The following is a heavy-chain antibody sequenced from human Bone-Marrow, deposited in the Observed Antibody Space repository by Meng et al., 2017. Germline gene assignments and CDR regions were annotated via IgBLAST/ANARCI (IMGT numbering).Heavy chain of an antibody. J-gene: IGHJ5*02. Sequence: QVHLQQWGAGLLKASETLSLTCAVYGGSFSGYYWGWIRQPPGKGLEWIGEIYHSGSTNYNPSLKSRVTISVDKSKNQFSLKLSSVTAADTAVYYCANYYDSQVGWFDPWGQGTLVTVSS. D-gene: IGHD3-22*01. V-gene: IGHV4-34*01. CDR1: GGSFSGYY. CDR3: ANYYDSQVGWFDP. CDR2: IYHSGST.